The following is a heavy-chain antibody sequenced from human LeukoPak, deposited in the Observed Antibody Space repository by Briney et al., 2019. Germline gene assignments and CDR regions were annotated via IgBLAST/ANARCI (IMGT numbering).Heavy chain of an antibody. D-gene: IGHD3-3*01. V-gene: IGHV4-39*01. J-gene: IGHJ4*02. CDR1: GGSISSSTYY. Sequence: SETLSLTCTVSGGSISSSTYYWGWIRQPPGKGLEWIGSFFYSGSTYYNPSLKSRLTMSVDASNNQFSLKLMSVPCAHTGGYYCASGTSTYYELYFWGQGTLVTVSS. CDR2: FFYSGST. CDR3: ASGTSTYYELYF.